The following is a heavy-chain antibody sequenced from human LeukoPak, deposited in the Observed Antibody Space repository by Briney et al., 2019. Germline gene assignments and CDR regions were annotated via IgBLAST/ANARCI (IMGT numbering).Heavy chain of an antibody. D-gene: IGHD6-19*01. J-gene: IGHJ4*02. CDR1: GGTFSSYA. Sequence: SVKVSCKASGGTFSSYAISWVRQAPGQGLEWMGGIIPIFGTANYAQKFQGRVTITADESTSTAYMELSSLRSEDTAVYYCARGPIAVAGNFDYWGQGTLVTVSS. CDR3: ARGPIAVAGNFDY. CDR2: IIPIFGTA. V-gene: IGHV1-69*13.